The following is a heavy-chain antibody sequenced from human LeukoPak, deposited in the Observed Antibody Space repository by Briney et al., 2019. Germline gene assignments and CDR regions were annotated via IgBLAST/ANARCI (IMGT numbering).Heavy chain of an antibody. V-gene: IGHV3-48*01. D-gene: IGHD3-9*01. CDR1: GFTFSSYS. CDR3: ARVLRYFDWLSPPDY. CDR2: ISSSSSTI. Sequence: GGSLRLSCAASGFTFSSYSMNWVRQAPAKGLEWVSYISSSSSTIYYADSVKGRFTISRDNAKNSLYLQMNSLRAEDTAVYYCARVLRYFDWLSPPDYWGQGTLVTVSS. J-gene: IGHJ4*02.